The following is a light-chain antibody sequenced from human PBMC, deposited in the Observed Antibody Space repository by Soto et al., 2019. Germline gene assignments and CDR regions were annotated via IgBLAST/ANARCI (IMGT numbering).Light chain of an antibody. CDR1: QNINIF. V-gene: IGKV1-39*01. Sequence: DIQVTQSPSSLSASVGDRVTITCRTSQNINIFLNWYQQKPGGAPMVVISAASNLESGVPSRFSGRGSGTEFTLTISNLQPGDSALYFCQESYSTPLAFGGGTKVDIK. J-gene: IGKJ4*01. CDR3: QESYSTPLA. CDR2: AAS.